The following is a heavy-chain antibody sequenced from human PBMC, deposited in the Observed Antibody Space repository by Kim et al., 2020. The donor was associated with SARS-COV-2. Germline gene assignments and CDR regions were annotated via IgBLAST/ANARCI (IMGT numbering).Heavy chain of an antibody. D-gene: IGHD3-10*01. CDR1: GGSIRTYY. V-gene: IGHV4-59*01. J-gene: IGHJ6*02. CDR2: IFYSGNT. CDR3: ARDKRIQKVVDFGELKGLYGMDV. Sequence: SETLSLTCTVSGGSIRTYYWNWIRQPPGKGLEWIGYIFYSGNTNYNPSLKSRVTISVDTSKNQFSLKLTSLTAADTATYYCARDKRIQKVVDFGELKGLYGMDVWGRGSTVTVSS.